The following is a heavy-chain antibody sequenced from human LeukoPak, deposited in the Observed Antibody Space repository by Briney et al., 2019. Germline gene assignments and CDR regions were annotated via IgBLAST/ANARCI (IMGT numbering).Heavy chain of an antibody. V-gene: IGHV4-39*07. D-gene: IGHD1-26*01. CDR1: GGSISSSSYY. CDR3: ARDRFLGPWGPLDP. CDR2: IYYSGST. J-gene: IGHJ5*02. Sequence: SETLSLTCTVSGGSISSSSYYWGWIRQPPGKGLEWIGSIYYSGSTYYNPSLKSRVTISVDTSKNQFSLKLSSVTAADTAVYYCARDRFLGPWGPLDPWGQGTLVTVSS.